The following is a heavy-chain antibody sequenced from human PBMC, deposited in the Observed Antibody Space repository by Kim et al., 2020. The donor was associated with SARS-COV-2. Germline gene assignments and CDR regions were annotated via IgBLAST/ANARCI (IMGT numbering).Heavy chain of an antibody. CDR3: ARAPNPGYIVLLGGYYYYYMDV. V-gene: IGHV1-8*01. CDR1: GYTFTSYD. D-gene: IGHD2-8*01. J-gene: IGHJ6*03. Sequence: ASVKVSCKASGYTFTSYDINWVRQATGQGLEWMGWMNPNSGNTGYAQKFQGRVTMTRNTSISTAYMELSSLRSEDTAVYYCARAPNPGYIVLLGGYYYYYMDVWGKGTTVTVSS. CDR2: MNPNSGNT.